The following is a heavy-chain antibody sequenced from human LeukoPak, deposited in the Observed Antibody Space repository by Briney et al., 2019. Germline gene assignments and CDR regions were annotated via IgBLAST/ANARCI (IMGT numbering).Heavy chain of an antibody. V-gene: IGHV4-34*01. CDR2: INHSGST. J-gene: IGHJ4*02. CDR3: ARGVFGY. CDR1: GGSFSGYY. Sequence: KSSETLSLTCAVYGGSFSGYYWSWIRQPPGKGLEWIGEINHSGSTNYNPSLKSRVTISVDTSKNRFSLKLSSVTAADTAVYYCARGVFGYWGQGTLVTVSS.